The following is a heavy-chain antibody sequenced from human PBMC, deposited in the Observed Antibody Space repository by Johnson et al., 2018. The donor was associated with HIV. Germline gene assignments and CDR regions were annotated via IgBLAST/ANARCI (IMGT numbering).Heavy chain of an antibody. J-gene: IGHJ3*02. Sequence: VQLVESGGGVVQPGRSLRLSCAASGFTFSYAWMSWVRQAPGKGLEWVSGINWNGGSTYFADSVKGRFPISRDNSKNTLFLQMNSLRVEDTAVYYCARLKNGAFDIWGQGTMVTVSS. D-gene: IGHD2-8*01. CDR3: ARLKNGAFDI. CDR1: GFTFSYAW. V-gene: IGHV3-66*01. CDR2: NWNGGST.